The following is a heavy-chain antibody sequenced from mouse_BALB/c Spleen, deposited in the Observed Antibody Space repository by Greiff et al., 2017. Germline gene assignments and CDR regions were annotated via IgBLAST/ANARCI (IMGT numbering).Heavy chain of an antibody. CDR2: ISSGGSYT. V-gene: IGHV5-9-4*01. D-gene: IGHD4-1*01. CDR3: ARGGKLLFDY. CDR1: GFTFSSYA. J-gene: IGHJ2*01. Sequence: EVQRVESGGGLVKPGGSLKLSCAASGFTFSSYAMSWVRQSPEKRLEWVAEISSGGSYTYYPDTVTGRFTISRDNAKNTLYLEMSSLRSEDTAMYYCARGGKLLFDYWGQGTTLTVSS.